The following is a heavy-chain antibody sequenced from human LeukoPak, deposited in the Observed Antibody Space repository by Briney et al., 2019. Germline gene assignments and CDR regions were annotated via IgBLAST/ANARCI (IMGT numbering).Heavy chain of an antibody. Sequence: ASVKVSCKASGYTFTGYYMHWVRQAPGQGLEWMGWINPNSGGTNYAQKFQGRVTMTRDTSISTAYMELSRLRSDDTAVYYCARDAFRAWDYYGSGSYYNPAFFDYWGQGTLVTVSS. CDR1: GYTFTGYY. D-gene: IGHD3-10*01. CDR2: INPNSGGT. J-gene: IGHJ4*02. V-gene: IGHV1-2*02. CDR3: ARDAFRAWDYYGSGSYYNPAFFDY.